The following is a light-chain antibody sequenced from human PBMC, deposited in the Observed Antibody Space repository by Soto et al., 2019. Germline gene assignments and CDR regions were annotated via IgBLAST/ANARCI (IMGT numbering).Light chain of an antibody. V-gene: IGKV3-11*01. J-gene: IGKJ4*01. Sequence: EIVVTQSPATLSVSPGERVTLSCRASQSVSSSLAWYQQKPGQAPRLLIYDASKRATGIPPRFSGSGSGTDFTLTISSLEPEDFAVYYCQQRTDWLVTFGGGTKVDIK. CDR3: QQRTDWLVT. CDR1: QSVSSS. CDR2: DAS.